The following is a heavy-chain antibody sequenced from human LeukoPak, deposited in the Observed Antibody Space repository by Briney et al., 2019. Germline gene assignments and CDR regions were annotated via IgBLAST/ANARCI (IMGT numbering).Heavy chain of an antibody. CDR1: GFTFSSYW. J-gene: IGHJ4*02. V-gene: IGHV3-7*01. Sequence: GGSPRLSCAASGFTFSSYWMSWVRQAPGEGLEWVANIKQDGSEKYYVDSVKGRFTISRDNAKNSLYLQMNSLRAEDTAVYYCAREDVLLWFGELGSFDYWGQGTLVTVSS. CDR2: IKQDGSEK. D-gene: IGHD3-10*01. CDR3: AREDVLLWFGELGSFDY.